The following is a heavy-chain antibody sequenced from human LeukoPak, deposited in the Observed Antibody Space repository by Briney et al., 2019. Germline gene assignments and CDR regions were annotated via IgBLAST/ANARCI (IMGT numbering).Heavy chain of an antibody. CDR2: ISVYSDDT. J-gene: IGHJ4*02. Sequence: ASVKVSCKASGYSFTNYAISWVRQAPGQGLEWMGWISVYSDDTKSAQHLQGRITMTTDTSTNTAYMELRSLRSDDTAVYYCAREGDSSGYFFRPDYWGQGTLVTVSS. D-gene: IGHD3-22*01. CDR3: AREGDSSGYFFRPDY. V-gene: IGHV1-18*01. CDR1: GYSFTNYA.